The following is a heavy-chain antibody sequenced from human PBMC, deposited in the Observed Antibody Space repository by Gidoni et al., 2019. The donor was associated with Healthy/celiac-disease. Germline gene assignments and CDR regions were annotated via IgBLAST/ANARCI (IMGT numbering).Heavy chain of an antibody. Sequence: EVQLVESGGGLVQPGGSLRLSCAASGFTFSRYAMSWVRQAPGKGLEWVSAISGSGGSTYYADSVKGRFTISRDNSKNTLYLQMNSLRAEDTAVYYCAKDSGSSSWYPHWFDYWGQGTLVTVSS. CDR1: GFTFSRYA. CDR3: AKDSGSSSWYPHWFDY. V-gene: IGHV3-23*04. D-gene: IGHD6-13*01. CDR2: ISGSGGST. J-gene: IGHJ4*02.